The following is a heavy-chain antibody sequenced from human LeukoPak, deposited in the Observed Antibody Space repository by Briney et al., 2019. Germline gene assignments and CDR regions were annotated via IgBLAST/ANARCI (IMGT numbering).Heavy chain of an antibody. CDR3: AREVQSSVELRYFDWVPYGMDV. CDR2: IRGSGRTI. Sequence: PGGSLRLSCAAYGFTFSDYCMSWIRQAPGKGLEWISYIRGSGRTIFYADSVKGRFTISRDNARNSLYLEMNSLRAEDTAVYYCAREVQSSVELRYFDWVPYGMDVWGQGTTVTVSS. J-gene: IGHJ6*02. D-gene: IGHD3-9*01. V-gene: IGHV3-11*01. CDR1: GFTFSDYC.